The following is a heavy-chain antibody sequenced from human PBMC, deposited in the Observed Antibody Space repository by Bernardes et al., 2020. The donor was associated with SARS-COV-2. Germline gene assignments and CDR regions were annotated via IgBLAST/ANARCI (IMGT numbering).Heavy chain of an antibody. V-gene: IGHV3-23*01. CDR3: AKGREVLRFLEWLFPFDP. CDR2: ISSSGGST. D-gene: IGHD3-3*01. Sequence: GGSLRLSCVASDFTFSDYAMNWVRQAPGKGLEWVSSISSSGGSTYYADSVKGRFTISRDNSKNTLYLQMNSLRAEDTAVYYCAKGREVLRFLEWLFPFDPWGQGTLVTVSS. CDR1: DFTFSDYA. J-gene: IGHJ5*02.